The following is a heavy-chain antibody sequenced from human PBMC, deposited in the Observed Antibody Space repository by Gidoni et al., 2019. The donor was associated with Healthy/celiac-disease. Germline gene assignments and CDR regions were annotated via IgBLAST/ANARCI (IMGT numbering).Heavy chain of an antibody. Sequence: EVQLVESGGGLVKPGGSLSLSCAASGFTFSSYRINWVRQAPGKGLEWVSSISSSSSYIYYADSVKGRFTISRDNAKNSLYLQMNSLRAEDTAVYYCARDLAIRGYSYVGSSPDAFDIWGQGTMVTVSS. J-gene: IGHJ3*02. V-gene: IGHV3-21*01. D-gene: IGHD5-18*01. CDR2: ISSSSSYI. CDR3: ARDLAIRGYSYVGSSPDAFDI. CDR1: GFTFSSYR.